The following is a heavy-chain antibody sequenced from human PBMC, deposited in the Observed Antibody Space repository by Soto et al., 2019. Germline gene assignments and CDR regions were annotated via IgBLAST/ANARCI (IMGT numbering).Heavy chain of an antibody. J-gene: IGHJ4*02. D-gene: IGHD3-16*01. CDR3: AHIDPEIVTVGGNGGFDY. Sequence: QITLKESGPTLVRPPQTLTLTCTFSGFSLTSGVGVGWIRQPPGKALEWLALIYWDDDKRYSPSLKNRLTITKVNSKDLVVVTMTNVRPVDTATYFCAHIDPEIVTVGGNGGFDYWGQGALVTV. V-gene: IGHV2-5*02. CDR2: IYWDDDK. CDR1: GFSLTSGVG.